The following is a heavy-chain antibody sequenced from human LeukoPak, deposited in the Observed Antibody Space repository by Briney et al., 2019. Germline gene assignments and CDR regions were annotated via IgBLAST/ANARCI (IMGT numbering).Heavy chain of an antibody. V-gene: IGHV4-34*01. CDR3: ARKNRARPLFSIAAAGPGWFDP. CDR2: INHSGST. Sequence: PSETLSLTCAVYGGSFSGYYWSWIRQPPGKGLEWIGEINHSGSTNYNPSLKSRVTISVDTSKNQFSLKLSSVTAADTAVYYCARKNRARPLFSIAAAGPGWFDPWGQGTLVTASS. CDR1: GGSFSGYY. D-gene: IGHD6-13*01. J-gene: IGHJ5*02.